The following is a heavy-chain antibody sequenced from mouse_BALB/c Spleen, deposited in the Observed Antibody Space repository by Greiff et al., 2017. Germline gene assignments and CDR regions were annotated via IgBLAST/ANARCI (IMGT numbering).Heavy chain of an antibody. CDR1: GFNIKDYY. Sequence: VQLQQSGAELVRSGASVKLSCTASGFNIKDYYMHWVKQRPEQGLEWIGWIDPENGDTESAPKFQGKATMTADTSSNTAYLQLSSLTSGDTAVLYYKGSLRRAYGGQGTLVTVSA. CDR2: IDPENGDT. CDR3: KGSLRRAY. V-gene: IGHV14-4*02. D-gene: IGHD1-2*01. J-gene: IGHJ3*01.